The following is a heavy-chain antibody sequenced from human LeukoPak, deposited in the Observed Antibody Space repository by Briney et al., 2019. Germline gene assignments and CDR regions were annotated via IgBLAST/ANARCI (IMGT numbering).Heavy chain of an antibody. V-gene: IGHV3-23*01. Sequence: PGGSRRLSCAASGFTFSSYSMNWVRQAPGKGLEWVSTITGSGYNTYHADSVKGGFTISRDNSKNTLYLQIHSLRAEDTAIYYCARDRYCSGANCYSHFDCWGQGILVTVSS. CDR2: ITGSGYNT. J-gene: IGHJ4*02. CDR1: GFTFSSYS. D-gene: IGHD2-15*01. CDR3: ARDRYCSGANCYSHFDC.